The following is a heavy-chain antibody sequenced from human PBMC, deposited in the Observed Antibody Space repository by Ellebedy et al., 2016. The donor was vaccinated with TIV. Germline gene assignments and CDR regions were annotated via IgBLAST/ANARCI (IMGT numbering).Heavy chain of an antibody. CDR3: ARDDRSGSYRGYFDY. D-gene: IGHD1-26*01. V-gene: IGHV4-61*02. Sequence: SETLSLXCTVSGGSISSGSYYWSWIRQPAGKGLEWIGRIYTSGSTNYNPSLKSRVTMSVDTSKNQFSLKLSSVTAADTAVYYCARDDRSGSYRGYFDYWGQGTLVTVSS. CDR1: GGSISSGSYY. J-gene: IGHJ4*02. CDR2: IYTSGST.